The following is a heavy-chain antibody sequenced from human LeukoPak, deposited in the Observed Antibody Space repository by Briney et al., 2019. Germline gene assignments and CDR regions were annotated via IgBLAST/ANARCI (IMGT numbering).Heavy chain of an antibody. Sequence: ASVKVSCKVSGYTLTELSMHWVRQAPGKGLEWMGGFDPEDGETIYAQKFQGRVTMTRNTSISTAYMELSSLRSEDTAVYYCARATKAIRGSYYFDYWGQGTLVTVSS. CDR2: FDPEDGET. CDR1: GYTLTELS. D-gene: IGHD3-10*01. J-gene: IGHJ4*02. V-gene: IGHV1-24*01. CDR3: ARATKAIRGSYYFDY.